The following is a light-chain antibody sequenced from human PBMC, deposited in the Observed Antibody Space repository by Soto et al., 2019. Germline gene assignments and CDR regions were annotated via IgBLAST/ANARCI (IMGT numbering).Light chain of an antibody. J-gene: IGLJ3*02. Sequence: QSALTQPASVSGSPGQSITISCTGTISDIGAYNFVSWYQHHPGKAPKLIIFDVSSRASGISNRFSGSKSGNTASLTISGLQAEDEADYYCQSYDSGQIVWVFGGGTKLTVL. V-gene: IGLV2-14*03. CDR3: QSYDSGQIVWV. CDR2: DVS. CDR1: ISDIGAYNF.